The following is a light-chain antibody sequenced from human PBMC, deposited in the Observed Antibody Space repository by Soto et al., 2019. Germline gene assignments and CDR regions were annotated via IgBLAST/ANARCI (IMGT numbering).Light chain of an antibody. Sequence: VLTQSPATLSVSPWERVTLSCRASQSVSSLLAWYQQKPGQAPRLLIYSTSTRATGIPARFSGSGSGTEFTLTISSLQSEDFAIYYCQQYHYWPYTFGQGTRLEIK. V-gene: IGKV3-15*01. CDR3: QQYHYWPYT. CDR2: STS. J-gene: IGKJ5*01. CDR1: QSVSSL.